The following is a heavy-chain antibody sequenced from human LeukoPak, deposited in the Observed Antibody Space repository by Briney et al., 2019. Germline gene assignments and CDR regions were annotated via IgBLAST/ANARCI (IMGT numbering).Heavy chain of an antibody. V-gene: IGHV1-69*13. CDR3: ARAGYYDSYIFDY. J-gene: IGHJ4*02. CDR1: GGTFSSYA. Sequence: SVKVSCKASGGTFSSYAISWVRQAPRQGLEWMGGIIPIFGTANYAQKFQGRVTITADESTSTAYMGLSSLRSEDTAVYYCARAGYYDSYIFDYWGQGTLVTVSS. CDR2: IIPIFGTA. D-gene: IGHD3-22*01.